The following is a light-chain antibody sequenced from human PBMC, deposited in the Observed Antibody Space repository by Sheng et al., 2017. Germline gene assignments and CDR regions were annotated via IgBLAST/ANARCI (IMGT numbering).Light chain of an antibody. V-gene: IGLV7-43*01. J-gene: IGLJ3*02. CDR2: STS. Sequence: QTVVTQEPSLTVSPGGTVTLTCASSTGTVTSDYYPSWFQQKPGQAPRALIYSTSNKHFWTPARFSGSLLGGKAALTLSGVQPEDEAEYYCLLYYAGVRVFGGGPNADRP. CDR1: TGTVTSDYY. CDR3: LLYYAGVRV.